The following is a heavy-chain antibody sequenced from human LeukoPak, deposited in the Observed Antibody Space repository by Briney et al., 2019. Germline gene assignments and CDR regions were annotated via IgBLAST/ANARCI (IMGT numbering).Heavy chain of an antibody. V-gene: IGHV1-18*01. CDR3: ARDKHIAWFGELLSPPDY. D-gene: IGHD3-10*01. CDR2: ISAYNGNT. Sequence: ASVKVSCKASGYTFTSYGISWVRQAPGQGLEWMGWISAYNGNTNYAQKLQGRVTMTTDTSTSTAYMELRSLRSDDTAVYYCARDKHIAWFGELLSPPDYWGQGTLVTVSS. J-gene: IGHJ4*02. CDR1: GYTFTSYG.